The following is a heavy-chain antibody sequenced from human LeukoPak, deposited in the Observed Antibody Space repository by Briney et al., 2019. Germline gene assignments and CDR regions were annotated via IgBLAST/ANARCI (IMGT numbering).Heavy chain of an antibody. V-gene: IGHV3-48*03. D-gene: IGHD6-13*01. CDR2: ISSSGATI. CDR1: GFTFSSYE. J-gene: IGHJ3*02. Sequence: GGSLRLSCAASGFTFSSYEMNWVRQAPGKGLEWVSHISSSGATIYYADSVKGRFTISRDSAKNSLYLQMNSLRAEDTAVYYCARASSSWYSAFDIWGQGTMVTVSS. CDR3: ARASSSWYSAFDI.